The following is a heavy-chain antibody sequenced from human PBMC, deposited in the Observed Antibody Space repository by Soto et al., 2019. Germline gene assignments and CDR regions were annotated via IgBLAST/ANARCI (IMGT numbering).Heavy chain of an antibody. D-gene: IGHD2-2*03. Sequence: QVQLQESGPGLVKPSQTLSLTCTFSGGSISRGGYYWSWLRQHPGKGLEWIGYIYYSGSTYYNPSLKRRVTRSVDTSKNQLSRKLSSVTAADTAVYYCARDWIRWGQGTLVTVSS. CDR2: IYYSGST. CDR1: GGSISRGGYY. CDR3: ARDWIR. V-gene: IGHV4-31*03. J-gene: IGHJ4*02.